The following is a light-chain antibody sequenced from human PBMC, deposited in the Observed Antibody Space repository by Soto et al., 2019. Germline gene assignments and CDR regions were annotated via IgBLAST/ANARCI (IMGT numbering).Light chain of an antibody. CDR3: CSYAGIYPYV. Sequence: QSALTQPRSVSGSPGQSVTISCTGTSSDVGGYNYVSWYQLHPGKAPKLIIYDVSKRPSGVPDRFSGSKSGNTASLTISGLQAEDEAGYYCCSYAGIYPYVFGTGTKGTVL. CDR1: SSDVGGYNY. J-gene: IGLJ1*01. CDR2: DVS. V-gene: IGLV2-11*01.